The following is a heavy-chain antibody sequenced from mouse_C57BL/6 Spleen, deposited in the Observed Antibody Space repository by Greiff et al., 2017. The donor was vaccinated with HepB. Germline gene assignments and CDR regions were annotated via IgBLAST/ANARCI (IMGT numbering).Heavy chain of an antibody. Sequence: EVKLVESGGGLVKPGGSLKLSCAASGFTFSSYAMSWVRQTPEKRLEWVATISDGGSYTYYPDNVKGRFTISRDNAKNNLYLQMSHLKSEDTAMYYCARDTLHGSSWFDYWGQGTPLTVSS. V-gene: IGHV5-4*01. D-gene: IGHD1-1*01. CDR3: ARDTLHGSSWFDY. CDR2: ISDGGSYT. CDR1: GFTFSSYA. J-gene: IGHJ2*01.